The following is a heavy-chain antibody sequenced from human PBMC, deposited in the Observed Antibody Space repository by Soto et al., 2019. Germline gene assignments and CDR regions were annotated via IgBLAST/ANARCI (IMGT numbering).Heavy chain of an antibody. CDR1: GFTFSSYA. J-gene: IGHJ4*02. V-gene: IGHV3-23*01. D-gene: IGHD6-13*01. Sequence: EVQLLESGGGLVQPGGSLRLSCAASGFTFSSYAMSWVRQAPGKGMEWVSAISGSGGSTYYAASVKGRFTITRDNSKNALYLQMNSLRAEDTAVYYCAKDLVAAAGTYFDYWGQGTLVTVSS. CDR2: ISGSGGST. CDR3: AKDLVAAAGTYFDY.